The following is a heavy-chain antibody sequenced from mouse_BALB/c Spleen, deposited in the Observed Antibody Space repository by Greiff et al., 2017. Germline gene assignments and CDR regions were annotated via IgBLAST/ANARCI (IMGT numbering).Heavy chain of an antibody. Sequence: EVKVEESGGGLVQPGGSRKLSCAASGFTFSDYGMAWVRQAPGKGPEWVAFISNLAYSIYYADTVTGRFTISRENAKNTLYLEMSSLRSEDTAMYYCARDYGSSYEYFDYWGQGTTLTVSS. CDR2: ISNLAYSI. V-gene: IGHV5-15*02. D-gene: IGHD1-1*01. J-gene: IGHJ2*01. CDR1: GFTFSDYG. CDR3: ARDYGSSYEYFDY.